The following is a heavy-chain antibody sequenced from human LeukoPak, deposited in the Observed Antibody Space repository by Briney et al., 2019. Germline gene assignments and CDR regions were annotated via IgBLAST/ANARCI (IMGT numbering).Heavy chain of an antibody. J-gene: IGHJ4*02. CDR2: IRSKTDGGTT. Sequence: GGSLRLSCAASGFSFTNAWMAWVRQAPGKGLEWVGRIRSKTDGGTTDYAAPVKGRFTIPRDDSKQTLYLQMSSLKSGDTAVYYCTTDLGYSYDDFWGQGTLVTVSS. V-gene: IGHV3-15*01. D-gene: IGHD5-18*01. CDR1: GFSFTNAW. CDR3: TTDLGYSYDDF.